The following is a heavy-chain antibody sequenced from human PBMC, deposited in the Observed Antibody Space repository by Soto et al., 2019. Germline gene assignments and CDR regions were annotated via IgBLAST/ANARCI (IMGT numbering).Heavy chain of an antibody. J-gene: IGHJ4*02. V-gene: IGHV4-31*02. D-gene: IGHD5-18*01. CDR3: ARALGAWIQLWFEYYFDY. CDR2: IYYSGST. CDR1: DGKIGNRGYC. Sequence: SQTLRDRSTVADGKIGNRGYCWSRNQKHPGKGLEWIGYIYYSGSTYYNPSLKSRVTISVDTSKNQFSLKLSSVTAADTAVYYCARALGAWIQLWFEYYFDYWGQGTLVTVSS.